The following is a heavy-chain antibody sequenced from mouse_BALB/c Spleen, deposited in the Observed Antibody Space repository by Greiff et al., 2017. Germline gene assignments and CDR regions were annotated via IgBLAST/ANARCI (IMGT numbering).Heavy chain of an antibody. CDR3: ARGELGFDY. V-gene: IGHV1-7*01. Sequence: VQLQQSGAELAKPGASVKMSCKASGYTFTSYWMHWVKQRPGQGLEWIGYINPSTGYTEYNQKFKDKATLTADKSSSTAYMQLSSLTSEDSAVYYCARGELGFDYWGQGTTLTVSS. D-gene: IGHD4-1*01. CDR1: GYTFTSYW. J-gene: IGHJ2*01. CDR2: INPSTGYT.